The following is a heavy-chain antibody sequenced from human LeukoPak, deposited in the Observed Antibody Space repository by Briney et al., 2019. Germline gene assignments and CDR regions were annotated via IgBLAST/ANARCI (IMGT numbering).Heavy chain of an antibody. V-gene: IGHV4-59*01. J-gene: IGHJ5*02. D-gene: IGHD5-18*01. CDR3: ARDLYGYPDNWFDP. CDR2: IYYSGST. Sequence: SETLSLTCTVSGGSISSYYWSWIRQPPGKGLEWIGYIYYSGSTNYNPSLKSRVTISVDTSKNQFSLKLSSVTAADTAVYYCARDLYGYPDNWFDPWGQGTLVTVSS. CDR1: GGSISSYY.